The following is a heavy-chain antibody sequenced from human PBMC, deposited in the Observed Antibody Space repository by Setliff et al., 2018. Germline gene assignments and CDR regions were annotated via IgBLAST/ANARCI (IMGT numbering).Heavy chain of an antibody. CDR2: IWSDGNTT. J-gene: IGHJ6*03. CDR3: ARKLGAAAGSFYYYYYMDV. V-gene: IGHV3-33*01. CDR1: GFTFSTHA. Sequence: GGSLRLSCATSGFTFSTHAMHWARQAPGKGLDWVAMIWSDGNTTYYADSVKGRFTVSRDNSKNTLYLQMNSLRAEDTAVYYCARKLGAAAGSFYYYYYMDVWGKGTTVTVSS. D-gene: IGHD6-13*01.